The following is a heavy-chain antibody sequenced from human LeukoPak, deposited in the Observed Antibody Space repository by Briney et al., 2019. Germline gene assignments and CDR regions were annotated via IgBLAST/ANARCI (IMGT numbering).Heavy chain of an antibody. Sequence: PSETLSLTCTVSGGSISSNSYYWGWIRQPPGKGLEWIGSIYYSGSTYYKPSLKSRVTISVHTSKNQFSLRLSSVTAADTAVYYCASVLKGLLWFGEPYYMDVWGKGTTVTISS. CDR1: GGSISSNSYY. J-gene: IGHJ6*03. CDR3: ASVLKGLLWFGEPYYMDV. CDR2: IYYSGST. V-gene: IGHV4-39*01. D-gene: IGHD3-10*01.